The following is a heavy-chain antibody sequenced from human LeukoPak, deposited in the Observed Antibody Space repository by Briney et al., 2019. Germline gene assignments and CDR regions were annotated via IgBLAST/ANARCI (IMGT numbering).Heavy chain of an antibody. CDR3: ARDTVAFGGLIAINDY. D-gene: IGHD3-16*02. CDR1: GFTFSSYW. V-gene: IGHV3-7*01. Sequence: HPGGSLRLSCAASGFTFSSYWMSWVRQAPGKGLDWVANIKQDGSEKYYVGSVKGRLTISRDNAKNLLYLQMNSLRAEDTAVYYCARDTVAFGGLIAINDYWGQGTLVTVSS. CDR2: IKQDGSEK. J-gene: IGHJ4*02.